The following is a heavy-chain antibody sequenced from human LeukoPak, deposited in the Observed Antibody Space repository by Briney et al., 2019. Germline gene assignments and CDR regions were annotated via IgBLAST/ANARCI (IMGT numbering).Heavy chain of an antibody. J-gene: IGHJ4*02. CDR3: ARGAIFVGGVGAQDY. CDR1: GFTVTGNY. CDR2: IYSGGST. Sequence: GGSLRLSCAASGFTVTGNYMSWVRQAPGKGLEWVSVIYSGGSTFYADSVKGRFTISRDNSKNTLFLQMHSLRAEDTAVYYCARGAIFVGGVGAQDYWGQGTLVAVSS. V-gene: IGHV3-53*01. D-gene: IGHD1-26*01.